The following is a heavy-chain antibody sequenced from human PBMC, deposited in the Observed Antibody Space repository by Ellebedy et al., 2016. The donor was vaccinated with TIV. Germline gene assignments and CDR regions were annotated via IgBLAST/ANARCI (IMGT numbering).Heavy chain of an antibody. D-gene: IGHD3-9*01. CDR3: ARAYYDILTGSPFYYGLDV. CDR1: GGSISTSSY. J-gene: IGHJ6*02. V-gene: IGHV4-39*01. CDR2: IHYSGST. Sequence: SETLSLTCTVSGGSISTSSYWGWVRPPPGKGLEWIGSIHYSGSTYHNPSLKSRVTISVDTSTNQFSLRLTPVTAADAAVYYCARAYYDILTGSPFYYGLDVWGQGTTVTVSS.